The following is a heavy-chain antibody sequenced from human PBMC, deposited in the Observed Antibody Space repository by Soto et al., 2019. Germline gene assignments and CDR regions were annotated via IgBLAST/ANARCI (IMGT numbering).Heavy chain of an antibody. Sequence: GSLRLSCAASGFTFSSYSMNWVRQAPGKGLEWVSSISSSSSYIYYADSVKGRFTISRDNAKNSLYLQMNSPRAEDTAVYYCARDTPEVLPTYDQGPDYWGQGTLVTVSS. CDR1: GFTFSSYS. J-gene: IGHJ4*02. V-gene: IGHV3-21*01. CDR3: ARDTPEVLPTYDQGPDY. CDR2: ISSSSSYI. D-gene: IGHD3-22*01.